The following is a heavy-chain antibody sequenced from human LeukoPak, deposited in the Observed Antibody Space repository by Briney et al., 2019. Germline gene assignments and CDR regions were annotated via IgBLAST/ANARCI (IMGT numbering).Heavy chain of an antibody. J-gene: IGHJ4*02. V-gene: IGHV3-9*01. D-gene: IGHD3-10*01. CDR2: ISWNSGSI. CDR1: GFTFDDYA. CDR3: AKVREIYGSGSYFGAVDY. Sequence: GGSLRLSCAASGFTFDDYAMHWVRQAPGKGLEWVSGISWNSGSIGYADSVKGRFTISRDNAKSSLYLQMNSLRAEDTALYYCAKVREIYGSGSYFGAVDYWGQGTLVTVSS.